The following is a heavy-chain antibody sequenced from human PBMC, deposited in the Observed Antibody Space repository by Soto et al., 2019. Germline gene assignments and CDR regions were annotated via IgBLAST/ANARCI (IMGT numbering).Heavy chain of an antibody. CDR3: ARDRAVYSSKGICLDVFDI. V-gene: IGHV3-23*01. CDR2: LSSRGFST. Sequence: EVQLLESGGDLVQPGVSLRLSCAASGLNFNDYALTWVRQVSGKGLEWVSSLSSRGFSTHYAESVKGRFTISRDNIKNTVYLQTNSLRADDTAVYYCARDRAVYSSKGICLDVFDIWGQGTLVTVSS. D-gene: IGHD2-8*01. J-gene: IGHJ3*02. CDR1: GLNFNDYA.